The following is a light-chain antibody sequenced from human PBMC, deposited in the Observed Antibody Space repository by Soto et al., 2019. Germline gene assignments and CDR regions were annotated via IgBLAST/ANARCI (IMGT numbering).Light chain of an antibody. Sequence: QPVLTQPPSASGSPGQSVTISCTGTSSDVGGYNYVSWYQQHPGKAPKLMIYEVSKRPSGVPDRFSGSKSGNTASLTVSGLQDEDEADYYCSSYAGSNKVFGGGTKLTVL. CDR1: SSDVGGYNY. V-gene: IGLV2-8*01. CDR2: EVS. J-gene: IGLJ2*01. CDR3: SSYAGSNKV.